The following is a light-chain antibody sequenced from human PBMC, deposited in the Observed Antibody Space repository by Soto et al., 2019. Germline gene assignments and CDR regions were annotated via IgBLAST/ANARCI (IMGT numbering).Light chain of an antibody. Sequence: EIVLTQSAATLSLSPGERATISCRASQSVSSYLAWYQQKPGQAPRLLLYGASTRATGIPARFSGSGSGTEFTLTISSLEPEDFAVYYCQQRSNWPLITFGQGTRLEI. CDR3: QQRSNWPLIT. J-gene: IGKJ5*01. V-gene: IGKV3-11*01. CDR1: QSVSSY. CDR2: GAS.